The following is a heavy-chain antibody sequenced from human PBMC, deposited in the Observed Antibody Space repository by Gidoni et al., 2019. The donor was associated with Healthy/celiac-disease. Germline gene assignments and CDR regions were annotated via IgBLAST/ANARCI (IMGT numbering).Heavy chain of an antibody. D-gene: IGHD3-22*01. CDR2: IRSKAYGGTT. J-gene: IGHJ2*01. CDR1: GFPFGDYA. Sequence: EVQLVESGGGLVQPGRSLRLSCTASGFPFGDYAMSWVRQAPGKGLEWVGFIRSKAYGGTTEYAASVKGRFTISRDDSKSIAYLQMNSLKTEDTAVYYCTRDQSPYYYDSSGYYWYFDLWGRGTLVTVSS. V-gene: IGHV3-49*04. CDR3: TRDQSPYYYDSSGYYWYFDL.